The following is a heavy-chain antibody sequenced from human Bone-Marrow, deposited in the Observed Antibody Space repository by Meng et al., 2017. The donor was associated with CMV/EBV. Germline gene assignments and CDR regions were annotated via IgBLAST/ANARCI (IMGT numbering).Heavy chain of an antibody. D-gene: IGHD3-22*01. V-gene: IGHV1-69*05. CDR3: ARDNYYDSSHADY. Sequence: SVKVSCKASGGTFSSYAISWVRQAPGQGLEWMGGIIPIFGTANYAQKFQGRVTITTDESTSTAYMELSSLRSDDTAVYYCARDNYYDSSHADYWGQRTLVTVSS. CDR1: GGTFSSYA. J-gene: IGHJ4*02. CDR2: IIPIFGTA.